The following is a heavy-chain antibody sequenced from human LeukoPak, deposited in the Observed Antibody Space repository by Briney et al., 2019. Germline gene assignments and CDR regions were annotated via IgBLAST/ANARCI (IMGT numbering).Heavy chain of an antibody. CDR3: ARQAWGSGSYLGTIDY. D-gene: IGHD3-10*01. V-gene: IGHV4-59*08. CDR2: IYYSGST. CDR1: GGSISSYY. J-gene: IGHJ4*02. Sequence: SETLSLTCTVSGGSISSYYWSWIRQPPGKGLEWIGYIYYSGSTNYNPSLKSRVTISVDTSKNQFSLKLSSVTAADTAVYYWARQAWGSGSYLGTIDYWGQGTLVTVSS.